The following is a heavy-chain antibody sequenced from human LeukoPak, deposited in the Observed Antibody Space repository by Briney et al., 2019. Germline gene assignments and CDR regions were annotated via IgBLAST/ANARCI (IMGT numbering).Heavy chain of an antibody. CDR1: DGSISSSSYY. CDR3: AAAFDY. Sequence: PSETLSLTCTVSDGSISSSSYYWGWIRQPPGKGLEWIGNTYYGGDTYYNPSLKSRVTISVDTSKNQFSLELNSVTAADTAVYYCAAAFDYWGQGILVTVSS. D-gene: IGHD6-25*01. J-gene: IGHJ4*02. V-gene: IGHV4-39*01. CDR2: TYYGGDT.